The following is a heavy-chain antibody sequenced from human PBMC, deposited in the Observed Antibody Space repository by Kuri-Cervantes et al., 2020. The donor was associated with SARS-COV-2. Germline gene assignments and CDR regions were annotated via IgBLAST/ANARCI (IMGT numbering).Heavy chain of an antibody. J-gene: IGHJ3*02. V-gene: IGHV4-39*01. Sequence: SETPSLTCTVSGGSISSSSYYWGWIRQPPGKGLEWIGSIYYSGSTYYNPSLKSRVTISVDTSKNQFSLKLSSVTAADTAVYYCARHSIPSYAFDIWGQGTMVTVSS. CDR1: GGSISSSSYY. CDR2: IYYSGST. CDR3: ARHSIPSYAFDI. D-gene: IGHD3-3*02.